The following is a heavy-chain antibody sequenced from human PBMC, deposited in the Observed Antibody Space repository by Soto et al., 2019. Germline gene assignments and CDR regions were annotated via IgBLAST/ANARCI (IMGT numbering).Heavy chain of an antibody. J-gene: IGHJ4*02. CDR1: GYAFTTHY. V-gene: IGHV1-46*01. D-gene: IGHD5-18*01. CDR3: VEGFRGYGH. CDR2: INTSDGPT. Sequence: GASVKVSCKASGYAFTTHYIHWVRQAPGQGLEWMGTINTSDGPTFYAQDLQGKVPFAGDQSKGTVFIELGGLRFEDPAVHLCVEGFRGYGHWGQGTQVTVSS.